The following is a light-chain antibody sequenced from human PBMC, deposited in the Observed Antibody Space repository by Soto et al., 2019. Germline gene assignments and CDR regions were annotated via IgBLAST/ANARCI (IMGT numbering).Light chain of an antibody. CDR3: QQRSRWPPS. Sequence: EIVLTQSPATLSLSPGEGVTLSCRASQSISNHLVWYQQKPGQAPRLLIYDASTRATAIPARLRGSGSGTDFTLTISSLEPEDFAVYYCQQRSRWPPSFGQGTRLEIK. CDR1: QSISNH. CDR2: DAS. V-gene: IGKV3-11*01. J-gene: IGKJ5*01.